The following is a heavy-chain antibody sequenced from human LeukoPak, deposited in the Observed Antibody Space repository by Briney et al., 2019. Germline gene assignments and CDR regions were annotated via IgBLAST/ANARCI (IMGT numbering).Heavy chain of an antibody. V-gene: IGHV1-18*01. Sequence: ASVKVSCKASGYTFTSYGISWVRQAPGQGLEWMGWISAYNGNTNYAQKLQGRVTMTTDTSTSTAYMELRSLRSDDTAVYYCARETTEACSGGSCYPEEYYYYYMDVWGKGTTVTISS. CDR2: ISAYNGNT. CDR1: GYTFTSYG. D-gene: IGHD2-15*01. CDR3: ARETTEACSGGSCYPEEYYYYYMDV. J-gene: IGHJ6*03.